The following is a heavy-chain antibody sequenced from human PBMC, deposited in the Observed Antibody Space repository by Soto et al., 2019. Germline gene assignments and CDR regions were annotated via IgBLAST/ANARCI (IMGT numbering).Heavy chain of an antibody. D-gene: IGHD6-13*01. CDR2: ISSNSAYI. J-gene: IGHJ5*02. V-gene: IGHV3-21*01. Sequence: GSLRLSCXASGFTFRSFTMNWVRQAPGKGLEWVSTISSNSAYIYYTDALRGRFTISRDNVKNSLHLQMNSLRAEDTAVYYCTRDASRDSSARGWFDPWGPGTLVTVSS. CDR1: GFTFRSFT. CDR3: TRDASRDSSARGWFDP.